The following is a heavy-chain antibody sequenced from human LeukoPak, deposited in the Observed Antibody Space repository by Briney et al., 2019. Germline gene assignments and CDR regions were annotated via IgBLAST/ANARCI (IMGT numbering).Heavy chain of an antibody. CDR3: VRRFAANPRYAFDI. V-gene: IGHV4-59*08. CDR2: IYYTGST. J-gene: IGHJ3*02. Sequence: SETLSLTCTVSGGSTSTYYWTWIRQPPGKELEWIGYIYYTGSTNYNPSLNSRVSMSVDTSKNQFSLKLNSVTAEDTAIYYCVRRFAANPRYAFDIWGQGTMVTVSS. D-gene: IGHD3-3*01. CDR1: GGSTSTYY.